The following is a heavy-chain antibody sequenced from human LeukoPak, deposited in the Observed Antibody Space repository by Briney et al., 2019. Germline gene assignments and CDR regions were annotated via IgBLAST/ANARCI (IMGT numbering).Heavy chain of an antibody. Sequence: ASVTVSFKASGYTFNNYAMHWVRQAPGQRVEWMGWIHAGNGNTKYSHKFQDIVTITRNTSASTAYMKLSRLRFEDSGVYYCAIIYSYAFWGQGTLVTVSS. CDR2: IHAGNGNT. J-gene: IGHJ4*02. CDR3: AIIYSYAF. D-gene: IGHD5-18*01. V-gene: IGHV1-3*01. CDR1: GYTFNNYA.